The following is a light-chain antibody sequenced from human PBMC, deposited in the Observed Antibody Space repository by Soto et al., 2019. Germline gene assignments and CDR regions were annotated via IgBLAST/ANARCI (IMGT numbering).Light chain of an antibody. V-gene: IGKV3-11*01. CDR3: KQRSNWPKT. J-gene: IGKJ5*01. Sequence: EIVLTQSPATLSLSPGERATLSCRASQSVSSYLAWFQQKPGQAPRLLIYGAYTRATGIPARFSGSGSGTDFTLTIRSLEPEDFAVYYCKQRSNWPKTFGQGTRLEIK. CDR2: GAY. CDR1: QSVSSY.